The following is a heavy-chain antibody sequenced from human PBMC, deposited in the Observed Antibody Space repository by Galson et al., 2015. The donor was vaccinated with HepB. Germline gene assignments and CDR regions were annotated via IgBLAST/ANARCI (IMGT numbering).Heavy chain of an antibody. V-gene: IGHV4-30-2*01. J-gene: IGHJ4*02. Sequence: TLSLTCAVSGGSITSNNYSWSWIRQPPGKGLEWIGYIYHSGRTYYKPSLKSRVTISGDRSKNQFSLRLSSVTAADTAVYYCARVAGYSYGYFGGGYFDYWGQGTLVTVSS. CDR2: IYHSGRT. CDR1: GGSITSNNYS. D-gene: IGHD5-18*01. CDR3: ARVAGYSYGYFGGGYFDY.